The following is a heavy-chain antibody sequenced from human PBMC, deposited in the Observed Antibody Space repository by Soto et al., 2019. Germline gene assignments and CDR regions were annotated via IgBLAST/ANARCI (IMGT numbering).Heavy chain of an antibody. D-gene: IGHD2-15*01. Sequence: ASVKVSCKASGYTFTGYYMHWVRQAPGQGLEWMGWINPNSGGTNHAQKFQGRVTMTRDTSISTAYMELSRLRSDDTAVYYCARPDCSGGSCYSIRRYFQHWGQGTLVTVSS. CDR2: INPNSGGT. J-gene: IGHJ1*01. CDR1: GYTFTGYY. V-gene: IGHV1-2*02. CDR3: ARPDCSGGSCYSIRRYFQH.